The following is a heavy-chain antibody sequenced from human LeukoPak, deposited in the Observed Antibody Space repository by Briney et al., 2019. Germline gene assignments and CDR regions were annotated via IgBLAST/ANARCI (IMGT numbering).Heavy chain of an antibody. Sequence: PGGSLRLSCAASGFTFSSYAMSWVRQAPGKGLEWVSAISGSGGSTYYADSVKGRLTISRDNSKNTLYLQMNSLRAEDTAVYYCAKDEEATVISIFDYWGQGTLVTVSS. CDR2: ISGSGGST. CDR3: AKDEEATVISIFDY. CDR1: GFTFSSYA. D-gene: IGHD4-17*01. J-gene: IGHJ4*02. V-gene: IGHV3-23*01.